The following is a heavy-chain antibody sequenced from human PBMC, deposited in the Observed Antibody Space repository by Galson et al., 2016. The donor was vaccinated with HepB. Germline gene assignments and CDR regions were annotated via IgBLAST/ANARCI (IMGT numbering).Heavy chain of an antibody. D-gene: IGHD1-26*01. CDR2: ISGSGDST. CDR3: ATRPPRYSNSE. Sequence: SLRLSCAASGFTFATYAMSWVRRAPGKGLEWVSAISGSGDSTYYADSVKGRFTISRDNPKNTLYLQMSSLRVEDTAVYFCATRPPRYSNSEWGQGTLVTVSS. V-gene: IGHV3-23*01. J-gene: IGHJ4*02. CDR1: GFTFATYA.